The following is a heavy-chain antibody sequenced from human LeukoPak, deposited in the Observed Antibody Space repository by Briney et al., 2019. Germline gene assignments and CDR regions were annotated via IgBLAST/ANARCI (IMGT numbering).Heavy chain of an antibody. CDR2: ISADGSNT. J-gene: IGHJ4*02. Sequence: GGSLRLSCAASGFTFSSFTMHWVRQAQGKGLEYVSSISADGSNTYYANSVKGRFTISRENSKNTVFLQMGSLRVEDMAVYYCARRASGGLFYLDNWGQGTLVTVSS. D-gene: IGHD2-8*02. V-gene: IGHV3-64*01. CDR1: GFTFSSFT. CDR3: ARRASGGLFYLDN.